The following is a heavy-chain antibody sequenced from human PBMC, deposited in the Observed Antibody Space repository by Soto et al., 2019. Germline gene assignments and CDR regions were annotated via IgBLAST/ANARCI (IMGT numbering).Heavy chain of an antibody. Sequence: EVQLLESGGGLVQAGGSLRLSCAASGFTFSRDGMSWVRQAPGKGLEWVSLITDNGSSTYYADSVKGRFTISRDNTKNTLFLQMNSLRAEDTAVYYCAKERATTTAFDYWGQGALVTVSS. CDR1: GFTFSRDG. CDR3: AKERATTTAFDY. D-gene: IGHD4-17*01. V-gene: IGHV3-23*01. CDR2: ITDNGSST. J-gene: IGHJ4*02.